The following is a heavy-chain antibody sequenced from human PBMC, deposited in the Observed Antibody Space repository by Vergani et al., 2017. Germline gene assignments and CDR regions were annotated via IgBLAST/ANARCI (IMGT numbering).Heavy chain of an antibody. V-gene: IGHV1-69*08. J-gene: IGHJ6*02. Sequence: QVQLVQSGAEMKKPGSSVKVSCKSSGGTFSSYTFIWVRLAPGQGPDWMGSIVPILDRKEYAQKFQGRVAITADTSTSTVYMELSSLRSEDTAVYYCARDLGRSRVNSHYGMGVWGQGTTVTVSS. D-gene: IGHD4-23*01. CDR3: ARDLGRSRVNSHYGMGV. CDR1: GGTFSSYT. CDR2: IVPILDRK.